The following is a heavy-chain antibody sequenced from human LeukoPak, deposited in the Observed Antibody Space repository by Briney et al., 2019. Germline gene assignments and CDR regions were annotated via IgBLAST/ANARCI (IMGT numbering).Heavy chain of an antibody. CDR3: ARLHGDYGDYGGFDY. CDR1: GYSFTSYW. Sequence: GESLKISCKGSGYSFTSYWIGWVRQMPGKGLEWMGIIYPGDSDTRYSPTFQGQVTISADKSISTAYLQWSSLKASDTAMYYCARLHGDYGDYGGFDYWGQGTLVTVSS. CDR2: IYPGDSDT. D-gene: IGHD4-17*01. J-gene: IGHJ4*02. V-gene: IGHV5-51*01.